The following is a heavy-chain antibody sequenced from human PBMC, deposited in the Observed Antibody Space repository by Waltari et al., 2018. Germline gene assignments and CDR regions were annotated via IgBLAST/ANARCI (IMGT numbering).Heavy chain of an antibody. V-gene: IGHV5-51*01. CDR1: GYSFTSYW. Sequence: EVQLVQSGAEVKKPGESLKISCKGSGYSFTSYWIGWVRQMPGKGLEWMGIIYPGDSDTRYSPSVQGQVTISADKSISTAYLQWSSLKASDTAMYYCARSISDKVGAIPDAFDIWGQGTMVTVSS. D-gene: IGHD1-26*01. J-gene: IGHJ3*02. CDR2: IYPGDSDT. CDR3: ARSISDKVGAIPDAFDI.